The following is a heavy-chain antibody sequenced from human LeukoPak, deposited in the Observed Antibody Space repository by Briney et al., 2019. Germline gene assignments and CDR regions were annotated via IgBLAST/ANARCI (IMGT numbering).Heavy chain of an antibody. V-gene: IGHV3-48*01. CDR3: ARGPTHLYYGMDV. Sequence: GGSLRLSCAASGFTFSSYSMNWVRQAPGKGLEWVSYISSSSSTIYYADSVKGRFTISRDNARNSLFLQMFSLKAEDTAVYYCARGPTHLYYGMDVWGPGTTVTVSS. CDR2: ISSSSSTI. CDR1: GFTFSSYS. J-gene: IGHJ6*02. D-gene: IGHD1-1*01.